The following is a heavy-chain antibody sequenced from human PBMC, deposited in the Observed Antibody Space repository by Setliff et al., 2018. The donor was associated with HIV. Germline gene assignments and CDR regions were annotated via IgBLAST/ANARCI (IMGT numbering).Heavy chain of an antibody. CDR2: INPSGSA. V-gene: IGHV4-34*01. CDR1: GGSFSGYY. Sequence: PSETLSLTCAVYGGSFSGYYWSWIRQPPGKGLEWIGEINPSGSANYSPSLKSRVTISVDTPKNEFSLKLGSVTAADTAVYFCARGGLNDYTLFYDFWGQGTLVTVSS. J-gene: IGHJ4*01. CDR3: ARGGLNDYTLFYDF. D-gene: IGHD3-3*01.